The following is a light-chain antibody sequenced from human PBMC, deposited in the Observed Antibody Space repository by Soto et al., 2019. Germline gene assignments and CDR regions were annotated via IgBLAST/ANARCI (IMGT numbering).Light chain of an antibody. CDR1: QSISSY. Sequence: DIQKTQSPSTLSASVGDRVTITCRASQSISSYLNWYQQKPGKAPKLLIYAASSLQSGVPSRFSGSGSGTDFTLTISSLQPEDFATYYCQQSYRTPTFGQGTRLEIK. V-gene: IGKV1-39*01. CDR3: QQSYRTPT. CDR2: AAS. J-gene: IGKJ5*01.